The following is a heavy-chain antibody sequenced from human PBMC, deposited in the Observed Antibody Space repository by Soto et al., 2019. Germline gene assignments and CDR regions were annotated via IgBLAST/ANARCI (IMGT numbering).Heavy chain of an antibody. CDR1: GGSICSGNYY. CDR2: ISYSGSA. J-gene: IGHJ4*02. D-gene: IGHD4-17*01. V-gene: IGHV4-30-4*01. Sequence: SETLSLTCTVSGGSICSGNYYWSWIRQPPGKGLEWIGFISYSGSAYYNPSLKSRVTISADTSKNQFSLKLTSVTAADTAVYYCARGSTTEKVDSWGQGTLVTVSS. CDR3: ARGSTTEKVDS.